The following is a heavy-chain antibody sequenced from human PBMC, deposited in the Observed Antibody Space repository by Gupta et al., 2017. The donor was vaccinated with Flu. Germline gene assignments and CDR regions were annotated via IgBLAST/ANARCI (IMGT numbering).Heavy chain of an antibody. CDR3: ARHPGYSSSWYWFDP. Sequence: EVQLVQSGAEAKKPGESLRISCKGSGYSFTSYWISWVRQMPGKGLEWMGRIDPSDSYTNYSPSFQGHVTISADKSISTAYLQWSSLKASDTAMYYCARHPGYSSSWYWFDPWGQGTLVTVSS. CDR2: IDPSDSYT. J-gene: IGHJ5*02. D-gene: IGHD6-13*01. CDR1: GYSFTSYW. V-gene: IGHV5-10-1*01.